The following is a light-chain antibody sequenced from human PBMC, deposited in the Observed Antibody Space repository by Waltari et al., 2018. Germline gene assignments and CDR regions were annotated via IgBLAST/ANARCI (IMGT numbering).Light chain of an antibody. CDR2: AAS. CDR3: QQYKSVPLT. V-gene: IGKV1-16*02. J-gene: IGKJ4*01. Sequence: DIQMTQSPSSLSASVGDRVTITCRASQDISDSFAWFQQKPGRAPKSLIYAASNLQDGVPSKFSGSESGTDFTLTISSLQPEDFATYYCQQYKSVPLTFGGGTKVEI. CDR1: QDISDS.